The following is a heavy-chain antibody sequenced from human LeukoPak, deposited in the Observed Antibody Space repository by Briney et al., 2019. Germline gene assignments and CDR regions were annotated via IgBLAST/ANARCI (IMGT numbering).Heavy chain of an antibody. CDR3: AKDSSIAAACRLGFDY. J-gene: IGHJ4*02. V-gene: IGHV3-30*02. CDR2: IRYEGSDK. D-gene: IGHD6-13*01. CDR1: GFTFSSSG. Sequence: PGGSMRLSCAASGFTFSSSGMHCVRQPPGKWLEWLAFIRYEGSDKYYADSVKGRFTISRDNSKNTLFLQMSSLRPEDTAVYHCAKDSSIAAACRLGFDYWGQGTLVTVSS.